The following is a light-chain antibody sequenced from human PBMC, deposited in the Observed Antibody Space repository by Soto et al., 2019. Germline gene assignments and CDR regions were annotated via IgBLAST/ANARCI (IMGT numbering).Light chain of an antibody. CDR3: QQYNNLLYT. Sequence: EIVMTQSPATLSVSPGERATLSCRASQNVTSKLAWYQHKPGQAPRLLIYGASTRATGIPARFSGSGSGTEFTLTISSLQSEDFAVYYCQQYNNLLYTFDQGTKLEIK. CDR2: GAS. CDR1: QNVTSK. J-gene: IGKJ2*01. V-gene: IGKV3-15*01.